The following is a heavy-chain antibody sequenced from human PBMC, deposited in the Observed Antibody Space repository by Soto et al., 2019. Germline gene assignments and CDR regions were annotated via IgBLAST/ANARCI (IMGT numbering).Heavy chain of an antibody. V-gene: IGHV1-3*01. Sequence: ASVKVSCKASGYTFTSYAMHWVRQAPGQRLEWMGWINAGNGNTKYSQKFQGRVTITRDTSASTAYMELSSLRSEDTAVYYCARVKGNNGNYCFSGGRDVGGKGTRVTFPS. CDR3: ARVKGNNGNYCFSGGRDV. D-gene: IGHD1-7*01. J-gene: IGHJ6*04. CDR2: INAGNGNT. CDR1: GYTFTSYA.